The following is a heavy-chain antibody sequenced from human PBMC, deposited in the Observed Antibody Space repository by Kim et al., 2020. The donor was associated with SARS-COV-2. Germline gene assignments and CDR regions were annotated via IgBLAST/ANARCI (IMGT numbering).Heavy chain of an antibody. CDR3: AIDLGYYGSGSYDEWFDP. Sequence: GRFTISRDNAKNSLYLQMNSLRAEDTAVYYCAIDLGYYGSGSYDEWFDPWGQGTLVTVSS. D-gene: IGHD3-10*01. V-gene: IGHV3-11*06. J-gene: IGHJ5*02.